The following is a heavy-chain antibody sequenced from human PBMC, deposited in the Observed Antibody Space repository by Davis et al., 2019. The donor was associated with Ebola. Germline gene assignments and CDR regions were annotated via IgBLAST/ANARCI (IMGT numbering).Heavy chain of an antibody. D-gene: IGHD3-9*01. Sequence: SETLSLTCSVSGGSITNYYWSWIRQPPGKGLEWIGEINHSGSTNYNPSLKSRVTISVDTSKNQFSLKLSSVTAADTAVYYCARYPRYFDWLLSGYYGMDVWGQGTTVTVSS. CDR2: INHSGST. V-gene: IGHV4-34*01. CDR1: GGSITNYY. J-gene: IGHJ6*02. CDR3: ARYPRYFDWLLSGYYGMDV.